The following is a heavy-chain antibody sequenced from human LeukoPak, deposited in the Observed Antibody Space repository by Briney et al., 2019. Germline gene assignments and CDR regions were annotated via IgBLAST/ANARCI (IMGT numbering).Heavy chain of an antibody. V-gene: IGHV1-69*13. CDR3: ASGDDSSGYYPFDY. J-gene: IGHJ4*02. Sequence: ASVKVSCKASGGTFSSYGVNWVRQAPGQGLEWMGGIIPIFGTGNYAQKFQGRVTITADESTSTAYMELSSLRSEDTAVYYCASGDDSSGYYPFDYWGQGTLVTVSS. CDR2: IIPIFGTG. D-gene: IGHD3-22*01. CDR1: GGTFSSYG.